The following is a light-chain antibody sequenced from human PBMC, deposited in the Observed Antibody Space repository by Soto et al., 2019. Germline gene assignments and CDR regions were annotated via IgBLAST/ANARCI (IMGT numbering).Light chain of an antibody. Sequence: DIQMTQTPSTLSASVGDRVTITCRASQSISNWLAWYRQKPGRAPKLLIYKASSLESGVPSRFSGSGFGTEFTLTITSLQPDDFATYYCQQYDTYPWTFGQGTKVEI. V-gene: IGKV1-5*03. CDR3: QQYDTYPWT. J-gene: IGKJ1*01. CDR2: KAS. CDR1: QSISNW.